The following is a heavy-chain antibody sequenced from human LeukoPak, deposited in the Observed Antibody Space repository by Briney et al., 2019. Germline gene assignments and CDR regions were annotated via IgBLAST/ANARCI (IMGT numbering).Heavy chain of an antibody. J-gene: IGHJ4*02. CDR1: GYTFTSYY. CDR2: INPSGGST. CDR3: ARLSFDGDFDY. D-gene: IGHD3-9*01. V-gene: IGHV1-46*01. Sequence: ASVKVSCKASGYTFTSYYMHWVRQAPGQGLEWKGIINPSGGSTSYAQKFQGRVTMTRDTSTSTVYMELSSLRSEDTAVYYCARLSFDGDFDYWGQGTLVTVSS.